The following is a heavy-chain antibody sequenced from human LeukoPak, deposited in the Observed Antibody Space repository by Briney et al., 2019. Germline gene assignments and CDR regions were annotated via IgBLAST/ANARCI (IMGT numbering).Heavy chain of an antibody. J-gene: IGHJ4*02. D-gene: IGHD4-17*01. Sequence: SETLSLTCTVSGGSISSYYWSWIRQPPGKGLEWIGYIYYSGSTNYNPSLKSRVTISVDTSKSQFSLKLSSVTAADTAVYYCARARRRNYGAPDYWGQGTLVTVSS. CDR1: GGSISSYY. CDR2: IYYSGST. V-gene: IGHV4-59*01. CDR3: ARARRRNYGAPDY.